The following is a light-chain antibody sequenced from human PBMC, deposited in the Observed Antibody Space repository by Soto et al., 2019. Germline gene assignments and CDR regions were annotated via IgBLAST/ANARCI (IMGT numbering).Light chain of an antibody. CDR3: QHLNSYPYA. J-gene: IGKJ2*01. CDR2: DAS. V-gene: IGKV1-9*01. CDR1: QGISNY. Sequence: DIQLTQSPSFLSASIGDRVTITCRASQGISNYLAWYQQKPGKAPNVLIFDASTLQSGVPSRFSGSGSGTEFTLTISSLQPEDSATYYCQHLNSYPYAFGQGTKLEIK.